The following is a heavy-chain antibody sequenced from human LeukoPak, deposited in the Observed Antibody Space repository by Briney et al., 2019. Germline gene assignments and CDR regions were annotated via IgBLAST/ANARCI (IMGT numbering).Heavy chain of an antibody. Sequence: PSETLSLTCAVYGGSFSGYYWSWIRQPPGKGLEWIGEINHSGSTNYNPSLKSRVTISVDTSKNQFSLKLSSVTAADTAVYYCARITMVRGVSQNYYYYMDVWGKGTTVTISS. V-gene: IGHV4-34*01. D-gene: IGHD3-10*01. CDR3: ARITMVRGVSQNYYYYMDV. CDR2: INHSGST. J-gene: IGHJ6*03. CDR1: GGSFSGYY.